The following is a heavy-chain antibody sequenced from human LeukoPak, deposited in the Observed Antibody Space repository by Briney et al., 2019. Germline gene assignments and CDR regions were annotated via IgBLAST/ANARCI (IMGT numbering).Heavy chain of an antibody. D-gene: IGHD4-17*01. J-gene: IGHJ6*02. CDR1: GFTFSSYW. CDR3: ARGYGDSPVYHYYGMDV. CDR2: INNDGSSI. Sequence: GGSLRLSCAASGFTFSSYWMHWVRQVPGKGLVWVSRINNDGSSITYADSVKGRFTISRDNAKNTLYLQMNSLRAGDRAVYFCARGYGDSPVYHYYGMDVWGQGTTVTVSS. V-gene: IGHV3-74*01.